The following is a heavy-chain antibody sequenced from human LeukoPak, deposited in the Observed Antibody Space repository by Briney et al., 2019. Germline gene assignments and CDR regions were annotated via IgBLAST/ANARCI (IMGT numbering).Heavy chain of an antibody. Sequence: SETLSLTCTVSGGSISSYYWGWIRQPAGKGLEWIGRIYTSGSTNYNPSLKSRVTMSVDTSKNQFSLKLSSVTAADTAVYYCARDGSSWYQNWLDPWGQGTLVSVSS. J-gene: IGHJ5*02. CDR1: GGSISSYY. CDR3: ARDGSSWYQNWLDP. D-gene: IGHD6-13*01. V-gene: IGHV4-4*07. CDR2: IYTSGST.